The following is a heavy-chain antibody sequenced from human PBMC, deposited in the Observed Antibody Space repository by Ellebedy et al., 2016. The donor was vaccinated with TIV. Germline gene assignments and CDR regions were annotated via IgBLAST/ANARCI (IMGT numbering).Heavy chain of an antibody. V-gene: IGHV1-46*01. CDR2: INPSGGST. CDR1: GYTFTSYY. Sequence: ASVKVSCXASGYTFTSYYVHWVRQAPGQGLEWMGIINPSGGSTTYAQKFQGRVTMTRDTSTSTVYMELSSLRSEDTAVYYCARNWLTVVMVRGAWGTLGYWGQGTLVTVSS. D-gene: IGHD3-10*01. J-gene: IGHJ4*02. CDR3: ARNWLTVVMVRGAWGTLGY.